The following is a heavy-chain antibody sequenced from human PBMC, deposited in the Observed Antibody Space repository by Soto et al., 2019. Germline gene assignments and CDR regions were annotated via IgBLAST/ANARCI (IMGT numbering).Heavy chain of an antibody. J-gene: IGHJ4*02. D-gene: IGHD6-13*01. CDR3: ARGAAAGSVPPPLASNY. CDR2: ISAYNGNT. CDR1: GYTFTSYG. Sequence: GASVKVSCKASGYTFTSYGISWVRQAPGQGFEWMGWISAYNGNTNYAQKLQGRVTMTTDTSTSTAYMELRSLRSDDTAVYYCARGAAAGSVPPPLASNYWGQGTLVTVSS. V-gene: IGHV1-18*01.